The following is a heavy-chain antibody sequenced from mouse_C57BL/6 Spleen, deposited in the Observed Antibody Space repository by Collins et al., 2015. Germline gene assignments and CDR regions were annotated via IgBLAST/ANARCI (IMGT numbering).Heavy chain of an antibody. D-gene: IGHD4-1*01. J-gene: IGHJ3*01. CDR2: IYPGNSDT. V-gene: IGHV1-5*01. CDR1: GYTFTSYW. Sequence: EVQLQQSGTVLARPGASVKMSCKASGYTFTSYWMHWVKQRPGQGLEWIGAIYPGNSDTSYNQKFKGKAKLTAVTSTSTAYMELSSLTNEDSAVYYCTRRWLTGTLAWFAYWGQGTLVTVSA. CDR3: TRRWLTGTLAWFAY.